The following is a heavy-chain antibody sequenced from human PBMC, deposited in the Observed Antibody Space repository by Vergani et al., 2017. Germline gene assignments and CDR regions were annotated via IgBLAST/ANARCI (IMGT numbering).Heavy chain of an antibody. D-gene: IGHD4-17*01. J-gene: IGHJ4*02. CDR2: IYTSGAT. V-gene: IGHV4-4*07. Sequence: QVRLQESGPGLVKPSETLSLTCSVSGGSMSGYYWSWIRQPPGKELEWIGRIYTSGATNYNPSLRSRAIMSVDASKNQFSLKLSSVTAADTAVYYCARTDYGDYHDYWGQGTLVTVSS. CDR3: ARTDYGDYHDY. CDR1: GGSMSGYY.